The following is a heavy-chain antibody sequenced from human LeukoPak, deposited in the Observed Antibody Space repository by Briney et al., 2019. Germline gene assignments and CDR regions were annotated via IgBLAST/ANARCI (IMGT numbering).Heavy chain of an antibody. CDR1: GDSISDYY. CDR2: INYSGST. J-gene: IGHJ3*02. V-gene: IGHV4-59*08. Sequence: SETLSLTCTVSGDSISDYYWSWIRQPPGKGLDWLGHINYSGSTNYNPSLKSRVTISVDTSKNQFSLKLNSVTAADTAVYYCARRGVKGAFDIWGQGTMVTVSS. D-gene: IGHD3-10*01. CDR3: ARRGVKGAFDI.